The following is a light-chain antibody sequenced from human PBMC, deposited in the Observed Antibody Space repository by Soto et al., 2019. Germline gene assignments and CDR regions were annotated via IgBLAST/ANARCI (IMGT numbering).Light chain of an antibody. CDR1: QSVSSD. J-gene: IGKJ1*01. CDR3: QQYNNWRT. Sequence: EIVMTQSPATLSVSPGERATLSCRASQSVSSDLAWYQQRPGQAPRLLIYDASSRATGIPARFSGSGSGTSFTLTITSLQSEDSAVYYCQQYNNWRTFGQGTKVEI. CDR2: DAS. V-gene: IGKV3-15*01.